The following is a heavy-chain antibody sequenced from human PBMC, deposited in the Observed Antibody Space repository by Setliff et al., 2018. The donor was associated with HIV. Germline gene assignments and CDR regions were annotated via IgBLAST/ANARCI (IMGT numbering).Heavy chain of an antibody. J-gene: IGHJ5*02. CDR1: GVSFSSYY. D-gene: IGHD5-12*01. CDR2: FSPTGSP. Sequence: PSETLSLTCAFYGVSFSSYYWNWIRQPPGKGLEWIGEFSPTGSPTYNPSLESRVTRSVDTSKNQCSLKLRSLTAADTALYYCARGAPRGRLRFPNWFDPWGQGTLVTVSS. V-gene: IGHV4-34*01. CDR3: ARGAPRGRLRFPNWFDP.